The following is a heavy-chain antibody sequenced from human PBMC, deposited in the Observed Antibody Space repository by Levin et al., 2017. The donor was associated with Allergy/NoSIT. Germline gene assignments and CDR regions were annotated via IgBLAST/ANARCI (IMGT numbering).Heavy chain of an antibody. CDR3: ARALHNWNDRSGAFDI. V-gene: IGHV1-69*01. CDR1: GGTFSSYA. Sequence: KISCKASGGTFSSYAISWVRQAPGQGLEWMGGIIPIFGTANYAQKFQGRVTITADESTSTAYMELSSLRSEDTAVYYCARALHNWNDRSGAFDIWGQGTMVTVSS. D-gene: IGHD1-20*01. CDR2: IIPIFGTA. J-gene: IGHJ3*02.